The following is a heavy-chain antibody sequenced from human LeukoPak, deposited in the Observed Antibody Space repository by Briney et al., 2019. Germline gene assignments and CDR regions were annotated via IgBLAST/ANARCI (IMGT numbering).Heavy chain of an antibody. CDR2: IGDSGRNT. CDR3: AKSFGGSSWTRDDF. CDR1: GFIFSNYA. D-gene: IGHD6-13*01. J-gene: IGHJ4*02. V-gene: IGHV3-23*01. Sequence: GGSLRLSCAASGFIFSNYAMTWVRQAPVKGLEWVSGIGDSGRNTYYADSVKGRFTISRDNSKNTLYLQMNSLSADDTAIYYCAKSFGGSSWTRDDFWGQGTLVTVSS.